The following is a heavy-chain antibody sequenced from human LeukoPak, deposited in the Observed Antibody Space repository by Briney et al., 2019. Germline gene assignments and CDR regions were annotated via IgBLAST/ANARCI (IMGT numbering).Heavy chain of an antibody. CDR3: ARGGLTLRYDHYGMDV. V-gene: IGHV1-46*01. CDR2: INPSGGST. Sequence: ASVTVSCTASGYTFTSYYMHWVRQAPGQGLEWMGIINPSGGSTSYAQKFQGRVTMTRDTSTSTVYMELSSLRSEDTAVYYCARGGLTLRYDHYGMDVWGQGTTVTVSS. D-gene: IGHD1-14*01. CDR1: GYTFTSYY. J-gene: IGHJ6*02.